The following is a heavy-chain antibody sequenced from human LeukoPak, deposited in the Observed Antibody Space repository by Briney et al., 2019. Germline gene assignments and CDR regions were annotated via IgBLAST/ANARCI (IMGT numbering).Heavy chain of an antibody. CDR3: AREGGDTMVRGVTYYFDY. CDR2: INTDGSST. D-gene: IGHD3-10*01. Sequence: PGGSLRLSCAASGFTSSNYWMYWVRQAPGKGLVWVSRINTDGSSTTYADFVQGRFTISRDNSKNTLYLQMNSLRAEDTAVYYCAREGGDTMVRGVTYYFDYWGQGTLVTVSS. J-gene: IGHJ4*02. V-gene: IGHV3-74*01. CDR1: GFTSSNYW.